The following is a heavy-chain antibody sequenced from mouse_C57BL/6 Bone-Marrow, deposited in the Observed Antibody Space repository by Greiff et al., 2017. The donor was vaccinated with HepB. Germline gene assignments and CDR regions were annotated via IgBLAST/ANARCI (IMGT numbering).Heavy chain of an antibody. J-gene: IGHJ3*01. V-gene: IGHV1-54*01. D-gene: IGHD2-2*01. CDR1: GYAFTNYL. CDR2: INPGSGGT. CDR3: AREGGLRRGFAY. Sequence: QVQLQQSGAELVRPGTSVKVSCKASGYAFTNYLIEWVKQRPGQGLEWIGVINPGSGGTNYNEKFKGKATLTADQSSSTAYMQLSSLTSEDSAVYFCAREGGLRRGFAYWGQGTLVTVSA.